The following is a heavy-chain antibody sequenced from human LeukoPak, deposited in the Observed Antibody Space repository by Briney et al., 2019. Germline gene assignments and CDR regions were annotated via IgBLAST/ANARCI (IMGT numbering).Heavy chain of an antibody. CDR3: AREAEGVVPAAIGDWFDS. V-gene: IGHV3-21*01. CDR1: GFTFSSYS. J-gene: IGHJ5*01. Sequence: GGSLRLSCAASGFTFSSYSMNWVRQAPGKGLEWVSSISSSSSYIYYADSVKGRFTISRDNAKNSLYLQMNSLRAEDTAVYYCAREAEGVVPAAIGDWFDSWGQGTLVTVSS. CDR2: ISSSSSYI. D-gene: IGHD2-2*02.